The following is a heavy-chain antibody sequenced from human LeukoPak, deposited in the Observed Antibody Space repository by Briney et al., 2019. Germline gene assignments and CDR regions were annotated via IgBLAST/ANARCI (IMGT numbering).Heavy chain of an antibody. CDR2: IYYTGST. Sequence: SETLSLTCTVSGVSITSRYWSWIRQSPGRGLEWIGNIYYTGSTNYNPSLMSRVAISIDTSKNQFSLNLHSVTAADAAVYYCASAGNPHYFDFWGQGPLVTVSS. J-gene: IGHJ4*02. CDR1: GVSITSRY. V-gene: IGHV4-59*11. CDR3: ASAGNPHYFDF.